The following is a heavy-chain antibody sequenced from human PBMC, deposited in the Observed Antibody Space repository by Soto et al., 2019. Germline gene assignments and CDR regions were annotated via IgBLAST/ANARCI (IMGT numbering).Heavy chain of an antibody. V-gene: IGHV4-39*01. D-gene: IGHD6-19*01. CDR2: IYYSGST. J-gene: IGHJ6*04. CDR1: GGSISSSSYY. CDR3: ARHSPPVAGGRVLGYYYGMDV. Sequence: SETLSLTCAVSGGSISSSSYYWGWIRQPPGKGLEWIGSIYYSGSTYYNPSLKSRVTISVDTSKNQFSLKLSSVTAADTAVYYCARHSPPVAGGRVLGYYYGMDVWGKGTTVTVPS.